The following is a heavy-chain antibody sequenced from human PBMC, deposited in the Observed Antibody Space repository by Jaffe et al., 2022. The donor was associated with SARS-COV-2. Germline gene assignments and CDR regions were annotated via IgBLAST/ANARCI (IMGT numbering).Heavy chain of an antibody. CDR1: GFTFSSYA. Sequence: QVQLVESGGGVVQPGRSLRLSCAASGFTFSSYAMHWVRQAPGKGLEWVAVISYDGSNKYYADSVKGRFTISRDNSKNTLYLQMNSLRAEDTAVYYCAGASSGYYYVLWGQGTMVTVSS. CDR2: ISYDGSNK. V-gene: IGHV3-30-3*01. CDR3: AGASSGYYYVL. D-gene: IGHD3-22*01. J-gene: IGHJ3*01.